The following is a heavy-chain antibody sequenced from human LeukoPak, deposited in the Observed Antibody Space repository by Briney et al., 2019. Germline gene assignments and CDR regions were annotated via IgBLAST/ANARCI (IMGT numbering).Heavy chain of an antibody. CDR2: IYYSGST. J-gene: IGHJ6*02. Sequence: PSETLSLTCTVSGGSISSYYWSWIRQPPGKGLEWIGYIYYSGSTNYNPSLKSRVTISVDTSKNQFSLKLSSVIAADTAEYYCASHPGYYYYGMDVWGQGTTVTVSS. CDR3: ASHPGYYYYGMDV. V-gene: IGHV4-59*01. CDR1: GGSISSYY.